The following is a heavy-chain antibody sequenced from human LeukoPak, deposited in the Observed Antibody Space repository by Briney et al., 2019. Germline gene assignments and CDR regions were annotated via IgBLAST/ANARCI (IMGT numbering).Heavy chain of an antibody. D-gene: IGHD6-13*01. CDR1: GFTFRSYR. V-gene: IGHV3-21*01. CDR3: ARGSPYLAAARLGY. CDR2: ISSSSSYI. Sequence: GGSLRLSRAASGFTFRSYRMNGVRPAPGKGGEWVSCISSSSSYIYYADSVKGRFTISRDNATNSLYLQMNSLRAEDTAVYYCARGSPYLAAARLGYWGQGTLVTVSS. J-gene: IGHJ4*02.